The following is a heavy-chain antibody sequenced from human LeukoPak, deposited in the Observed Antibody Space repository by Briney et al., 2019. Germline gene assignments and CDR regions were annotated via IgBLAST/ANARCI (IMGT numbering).Heavy chain of an antibody. Sequence: AASVKVSCKASGYTFTSYYMHWLRQAPGQGLEWMGIINPSGGSTSYAQKFQGRVTMTRDTSTSTVYMELSSLRSEDTAVYYCARAGRYYGSGSYYPHFDHWGQGTLVTVSS. V-gene: IGHV1-46*01. D-gene: IGHD3-10*01. CDR3: ARAGRYYGSGSYYPHFDH. CDR1: GYTFTSYY. CDR2: INPSGGST. J-gene: IGHJ4*02.